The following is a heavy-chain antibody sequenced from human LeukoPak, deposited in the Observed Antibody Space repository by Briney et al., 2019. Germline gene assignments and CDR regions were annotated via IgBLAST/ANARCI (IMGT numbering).Heavy chain of an antibody. Sequence: ASVKVSCKASGYTFTGYYMHWVRQAPGQELEWMGWINPNSGGTNYAQKFQGRVTMTRDMSISTAYMELSTLRSDDTAVYYCARERWLRDSRFFDSWGQGTLVTVSS. V-gene: IGHV1-2*02. J-gene: IGHJ4*02. CDR2: INPNSGGT. D-gene: IGHD5-12*01. CDR3: ARERWLRDSRFFDS. CDR1: GYTFTGYY.